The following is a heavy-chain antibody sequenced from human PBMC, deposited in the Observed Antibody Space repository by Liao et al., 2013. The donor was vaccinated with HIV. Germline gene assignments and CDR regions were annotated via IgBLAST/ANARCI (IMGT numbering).Heavy chain of an antibody. CDR3: ARGFRSGSYYFDY. J-gene: IGHJ4*02. D-gene: IGHD3-10*01. CDR2: VYYSGNT. V-gene: IGHV4-39*07. Sequence: QLHLQESGPGLVKPSEPLSLTCNVSGGAISSSSDYWGWIRQPPGKGLQWIGSVYYSGNTYYNPSLKSRVTTSVDTSKNLFFLILNSVTAADTAVYYCARGFRSGSYYFDYWGQGALVHRLL. CDR1: GGAISSSSDY.